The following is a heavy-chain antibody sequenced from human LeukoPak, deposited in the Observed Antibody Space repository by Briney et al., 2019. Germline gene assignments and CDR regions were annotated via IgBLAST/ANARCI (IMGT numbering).Heavy chain of an antibody. J-gene: IGHJ4*02. Sequence: PGGSLRLSCAASGFTVSSSYMSWVRQAPGKGLEWVSAISGSGGSTYYADSVKGRFTISRDNSKNTLYLQMNSLRAEDTAVYYCAKDPSLVRGPSDYWGQGTLVTVSS. V-gene: IGHV3-23*01. CDR2: ISGSGGST. D-gene: IGHD3-10*01. CDR1: GFTVSSSY. CDR3: AKDPSLVRGPSDY.